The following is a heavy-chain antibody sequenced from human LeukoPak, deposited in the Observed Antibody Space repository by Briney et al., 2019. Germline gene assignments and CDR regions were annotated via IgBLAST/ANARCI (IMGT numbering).Heavy chain of an antibody. V-gene: IGHV5-10-1*01. CDR2: IDPSDSYT. D-gene: IGHD3-10*01. CDR1: GHSFTSYW. J-gene: IGHJ3*02. Sequence: PGESLKISCKGSGHSFTSYWISWVRQMPGKGLEWMGRIDPSDSYTNYSPSFQGHVTISADKSISTAYLQWSSLKASDTAMYYCARSPPPMVRGVIRAFDIWGQGTMVTVSS. CDR3: ARSPPPMVRGVIRAFDI.